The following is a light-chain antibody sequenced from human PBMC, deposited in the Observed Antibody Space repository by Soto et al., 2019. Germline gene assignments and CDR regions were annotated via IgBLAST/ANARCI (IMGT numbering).Light chain of an antibody. CDR3: QQYNNWPLT. CDR2: TAS. CDR1: QGVSTD. V-gene: IGKV3-15*01. J-gene: IGKJ1*01. Sequence: EIVMTQSPATLSVSPGERATLSCRTSQGVSTDLAWYQQKPGQAPRLLIYTASTRATGLPARFRGSGSGTEFTLTISSLQSEDFAVYYCQQYNNWPLTFGQGTKVEI.